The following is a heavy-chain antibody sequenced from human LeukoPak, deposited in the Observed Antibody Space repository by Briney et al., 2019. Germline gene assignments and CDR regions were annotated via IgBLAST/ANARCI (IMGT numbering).Heavy chain of an antibody. D-gene: IGHD6-19*01. Sequence: ASVKVSFKSSVYTCTTYDINWVRQATRQPPEWMGWMNPNSGNTGYTQKFQGRVTMTRNTSISTAYMELSSLRSEDTAVYYCARGRGSGHKENWFDPWGQGTLVTVSS. CDR2: MNPNSGNT. CDR1: VYTCTTYD. J-gene: IGHJ5*02. V-gene: IGHV1-8*01. CDR3: ARGRGSGHKENWFDP.